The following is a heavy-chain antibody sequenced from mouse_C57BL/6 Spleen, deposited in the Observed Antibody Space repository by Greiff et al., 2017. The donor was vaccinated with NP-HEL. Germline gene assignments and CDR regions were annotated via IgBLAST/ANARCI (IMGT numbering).Heavy chain of an antibody. CDR3: ARGSYYYGSSFPWFAY. J-gene: IGHJ3*01. CDR1: GYTFTTYP. D-gene: IGHD1-1*01. CDR2: FHPYNDDT. Sequence: VQLQQSGAELVKPGASVKMSCKASGYTFTTYPIEWMKQNHGKSLEWIGNFHPYNDDTKYNEKFKGKATLTVEKSSSTVYLELSRSTSDDSAVYYCARGSYYYGSSFPWFAYWGQGTLVTVSA. V-gene: IGHV1-47*01.